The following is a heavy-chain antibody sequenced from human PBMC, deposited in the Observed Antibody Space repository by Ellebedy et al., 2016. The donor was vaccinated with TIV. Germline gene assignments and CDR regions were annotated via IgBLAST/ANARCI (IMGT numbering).Heavy chain of an antibody. D-gene: IGHD2-15*01. CDR1: GFTFGDYA. J-gene: IGHJ4*01. CDR2: IRAKAYSEMT. V-gene: IGHV3-49*03. Sequence: GESLKISCITSGFTFGDYAVSWFRQAPGKGPEWVSFIRAKAYSEMTDYAASVKGRFTISRDDSKSAAYLQMNSLRTEDTAIYYCTRDPHRYCSRVSCPSDYWGHGILVTVSS. CDR3: TRDPHRYCSRVSCPSDY.